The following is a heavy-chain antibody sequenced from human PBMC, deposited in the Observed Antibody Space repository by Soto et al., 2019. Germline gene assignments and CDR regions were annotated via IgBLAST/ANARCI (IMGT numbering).Heavy chain of an antibody. J-gene: IGHJ4*02. CDR2: IYYSGST. D-gene: IGHD4-17*01. CDR1: GGSISSYY. V-gene: IGHV4-59*08. CDR3: ARHMPSLPTVTFDY. Sequence: PSETLSLTCTVSGGSISSYYWSWIRQPPGKGLEWIGYIYYSGSTNYNPSLKSRVTISVDTSKNQFSLKLSSVTAADTAVYYCARHMPSLPTVTFDYWGQGTLVTDSS.